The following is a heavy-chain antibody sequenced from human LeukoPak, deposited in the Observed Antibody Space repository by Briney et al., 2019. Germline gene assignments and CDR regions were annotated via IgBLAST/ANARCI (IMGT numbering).Heavy chain of an antibody. CDR3: ARTVVLVGATDY. V-gene: IGHV3-21*01. CDR2: ISSSSSYI. D-gene: IGHD1-26*01. Sequence: GGSLRLSCAASGFTFSSYSMNWVRQAPGKGLEWVSSISSSSSYIYYADSVKGRFTISRDNAKNSLYLQMNSLRAEDAAVYYCARTVVLVGATDYWGQGTLVTVSS. J-gene: IGHJ4*02. CDR1: GFTFSSYS.